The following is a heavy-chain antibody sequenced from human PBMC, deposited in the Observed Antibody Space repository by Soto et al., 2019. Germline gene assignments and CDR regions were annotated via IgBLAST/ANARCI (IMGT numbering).Heavy chain of an antibody. J-gene: IGHJ1*01. CDR1: RYTFTSYD. D-gene: IGHD1-26*01. V-gene: IGHV1-2*02. CDR3: ARRSTTYLNEVIYDI. CDR2: MRTGSGDT. Sequence: QVQLVQSGAEVKRPGASVRFSCKASRYTFTSYDIFWVRQSPGQGLEWMGWMRTGSGDTHYAQKFQGRVTMTRDTSISTAYMELNNLVSDDTVVYYCARRSTTYLNEVIYDIWGQGTLVTVSS.